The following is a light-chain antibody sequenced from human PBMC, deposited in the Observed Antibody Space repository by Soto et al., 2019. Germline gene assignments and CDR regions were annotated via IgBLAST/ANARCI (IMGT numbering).Light chain of an antibody. V-gene: IGLV1-40*01. J-gene: IGLJ2*01. Sequence: QSVLTQPPSVSGAPGLRVTISCTGNSANIGAGYDVHWYQQLPGTAPKLLIYGDNNRPSGVPDRFSGSKSGTSASLAITGLQAEDEAYDYGQSYDNSLSGSWIFGGGTKLTVL. CDR3: QSYDNSLSGSWI. CDR1: SANIGAGYD. CDR2: GDN.